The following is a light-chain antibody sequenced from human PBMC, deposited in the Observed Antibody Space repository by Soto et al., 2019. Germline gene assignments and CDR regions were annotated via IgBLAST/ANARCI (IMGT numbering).Light chain of an antibody. CDR2: AVT. Sequence: QSALTQPPSASGSPGQSVAISCTGTSSDVGGQNYVSWYQQHPGKAPQLIIYAVTERPSGVPDRFSGSKSGNTASLTVSGLQTEDEADYYCSSHAGNNNYVFGTGTKLTVL. J-gene: IGLJ1*01. CDR1: SSDVGGQNY. V-gene: IGLV2-8*01. CDR3: SSHAGNNNYV.